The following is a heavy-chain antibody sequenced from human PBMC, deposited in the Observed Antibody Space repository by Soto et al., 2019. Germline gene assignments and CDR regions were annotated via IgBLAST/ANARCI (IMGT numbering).Heavy chain of an antibody. V-gene: IGHV3-23*01. CDR1: GFTFSSYA. CDR2: IGGSGGST. J-gene: IGHJ6*02. D-gene: IGHD2-2*01. CDR3: AKRLYCSSTSCPFGMDV. Sequence: EVQLLESGGGLVQPGGSLRLSSAACGFTFSSYAMRWIRQAPGKGLEWVSAIGGSGGSTYYADSVKGRFTISRDNSKNTLYLQMNSLRAEDTAVYYCAKRLYCSSTSCPFGMDVWGQGTTVTVSS.